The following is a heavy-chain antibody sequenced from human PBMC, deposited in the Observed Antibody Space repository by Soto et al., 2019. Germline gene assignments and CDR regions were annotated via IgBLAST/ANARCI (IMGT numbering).Heavy chain of an antibody. CDR3: ARRWGEGRVDY. V-gene: IGHV4-4*02. D-gene: IGHD3-10*01. J-gene: IGHJ4*02. CDR2: IYHSGNN. Sequence: QVQLQESGPGLVKPSGTLSLTCAVSGGSISSSNWWSWVRQTPGKGLEWIGEIYHSGNNNYNPSLKSRVTMAVDKSRNQFSLKLSSVTAADTAVYYCARRWGEGRVDYWGQGTLVTVSS. CDR1: GGSISSSNW.